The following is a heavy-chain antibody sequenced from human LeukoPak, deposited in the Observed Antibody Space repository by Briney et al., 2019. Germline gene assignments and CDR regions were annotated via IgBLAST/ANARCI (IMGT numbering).Heavy chain of an antibody. CDR2: ISGSGGST. V-gene: IGHV3-23*01. CDR1: GYSFSSYA. J-gene: IGHJ4*02. D-gene: IGHD5-18*01. Sequence: GGSLRLSCAASGYSFSSYAMSWVRQAPGKGLEWVSAISGSGGSTYYADSVKGRFTTSRDNSKNTLYLQMNSLRAEDTAVYYCAKEDTAMGGDGYFDYWGQGTLVTVSS. CDR3: AKEDTAMGGDGYFDY.